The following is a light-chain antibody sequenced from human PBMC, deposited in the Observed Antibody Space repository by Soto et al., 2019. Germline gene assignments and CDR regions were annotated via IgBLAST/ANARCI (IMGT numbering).Light chain of an antibody. CDR2: EVS. Sequence: QSVLTQPPAASGSSGQSVTISCTGASGGVGYYNYVSWYQQYAGKAPKLILYEVSKRPSGVPGRFSGSKSGDTASLTISGLQAADEADYYCSAYTGSNKLEFGGGTKLPVL. CDR1: SGGVGYYNY. CDR3: SAYTGSNKLE. V-gene: IGLV2-8*01. J-gene: IGLJ3*02.